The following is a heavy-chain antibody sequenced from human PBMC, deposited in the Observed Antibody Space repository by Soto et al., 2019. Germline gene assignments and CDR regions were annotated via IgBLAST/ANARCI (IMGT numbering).Heavy chain of an antibody. J-gene: IGHJ4*02. V-gene: IGHV4-31*03. D-gene: IGHD1-26*01. CDR2: IYYSGST. CDR1: GGSISSGGYY. CDR3: ARGRGSYSRYYFDY. Sequence: QVQLQESGPGLVKPSQTLSPTCTVSGGSISSGGYYWSWIRQHPGKGLEWIGYIYYSGSTYYNPSLKSRVTISVDTSKNQFSLKLSSVTAADTAVYYCARGRGSYSRYYFDYWGQGTLVTVSS.